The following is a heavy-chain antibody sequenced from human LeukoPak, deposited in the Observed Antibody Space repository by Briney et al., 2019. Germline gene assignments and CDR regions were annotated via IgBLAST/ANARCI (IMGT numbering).Heavy chain of an antibody. D-gene: IGHD2-8*01. Sequence: PGGSLRLSCAASGFTLNTYSMNWVRQAPGKGLEWVSSISSTGSDMYYVDSVKGRFTISRDNAKNTLYLQMNSLRAEDTAVYYCARSNGFGMDVWGQGTTVTVSS. J-gene: IGHJ6*02. CDR3: ARSNGFGMDV. CDR2: ISSTGSDM. V-gene: IGHV3-21*06. CDR1: GFTLNTYS.